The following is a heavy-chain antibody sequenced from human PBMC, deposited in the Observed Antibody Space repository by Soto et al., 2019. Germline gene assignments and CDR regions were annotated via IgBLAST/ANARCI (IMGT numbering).Heavy chain of an antibody. V-gene: IGHV3-23*01. J-gene: IGHJ4*02. CDR3: AKDFPYDTSGYYLYYSDY. CDR2: INGFGDSL. D-gene: IGHD3-22*01. CDR1: GFTFTNYA. Sequence: GGSLRLSCAASGFTFTNYAMNWVRQAPGKGLEWVSAINGFGDSLYYADSVRGRFTISRDNSKNTVYLQTNSLRPDDTAIYFCAKDFPYDTSGYYLYYSDYWGQGTVVTVSS.